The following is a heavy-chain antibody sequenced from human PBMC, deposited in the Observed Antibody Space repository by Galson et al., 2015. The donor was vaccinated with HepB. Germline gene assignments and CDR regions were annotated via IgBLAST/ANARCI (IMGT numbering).Heavy chain of an antibody. D-gene: IGHD5-12*01. V-gene: IGHV1-8*01. CDR1: GYTFTHYD. Sequence: SVKVSCKASGYTFTHYDFNWVRQATGQGLEWMGWMNPNSGNTGYVQKFQGRVTMTRNTSISTAYMDLSSLRSEDTAVYYCARGKYSGYDGHYYYGMDVWGQGTTVTVSS. J-gene: IGHJ6*02. CDR2: MNPNSGNT. CDR3: ARGKYSGYDGHYYYGMDV.